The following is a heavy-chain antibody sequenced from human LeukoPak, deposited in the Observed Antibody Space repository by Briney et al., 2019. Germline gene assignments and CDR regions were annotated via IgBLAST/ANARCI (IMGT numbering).Heavy chain of an antibody. CDR3: ARFGDWRSALDY. CDR1: GGSIRSSSYY. CDR2: IYYSGST. J-gene: IGHJ4*02. Sequence: SETLSLTCTVSGGSIRSSSYYWGWIRLPPGKGLEWIGSIYYSGSTYYNPSLKSRVTISVDTSKNQFSLKLSSVTAADTAVYYCARFGDWRSALDYWGQGTLVTVSS. V-gene: IGHV4-39*01. D-gene: IGHD3-16*01.